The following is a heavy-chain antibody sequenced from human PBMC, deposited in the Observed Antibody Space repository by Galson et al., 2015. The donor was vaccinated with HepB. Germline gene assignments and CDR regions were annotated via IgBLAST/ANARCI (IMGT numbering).Heavy chain of an antibody. D-gene: IGHD5-12*01. CDR3: ARAYSGYKNYYFDY. CDR1: GYTFTSYA. J-gene: IGHJ4*02. Sequence: SVKVSCKASGYTFTSYAMHWVRQAPGQRLEWMGWINAGNGNTKYSQKFQGRVTITRDTSASTAYMELSSLRSEDTAVYYCARAYSGYKNYYFDYWGQGTLVTVPS. CDR2: INAGNGNT. V-gene: IGHV1-3*01.